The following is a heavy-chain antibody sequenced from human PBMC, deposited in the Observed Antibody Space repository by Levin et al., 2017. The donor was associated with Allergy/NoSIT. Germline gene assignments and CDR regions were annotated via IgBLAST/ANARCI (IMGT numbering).Heavy chain of an antibody. Sequence: GESLKISCTASGFTVTTCAMTWVRQAPGKGLEWVSLINTKGDNTYYTDSVKGRFTISRDASKNTVYLQMNSLTAEDTAIYYCATCIWGGSGWYFDYWGQGTLVPVSS. CDR1: GFTVTTCA. D-gene: IGHD6-19*01. V-gene: IGHV3-23*01. CDR2: INTKGDNT. J-gene: IGHJ4*02. CDR3: ATCIWGGSGWYFDY.